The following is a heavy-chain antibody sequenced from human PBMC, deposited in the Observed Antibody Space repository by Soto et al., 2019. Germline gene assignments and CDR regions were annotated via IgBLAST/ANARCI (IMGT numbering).Heavy chain of an antibody. CDR2: ISYDGSNK. CDR1: GFTFSSYG. V-gene: IGHV3-30*18. Sequence: RLSCAASGFTFSSYGMHWVRQAPGKGLEWVAVISYDGSNKYYADSVKGRFTISRDNSKNTLYLQMNSLRAEDTAVYYCAKDVKLRFLELSHEPGDYYYYGMDVWGQGTTVTVSS. D-gene: IGHD3-3*01. J-gene: IGHJ6*02. CDR3: AKDVKLRFLELSHEPGDYYYYGMDV.